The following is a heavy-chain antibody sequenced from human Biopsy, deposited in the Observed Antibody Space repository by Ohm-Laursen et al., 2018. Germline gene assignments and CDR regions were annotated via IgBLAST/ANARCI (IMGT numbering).Heavy chain of an antibody. CDR3: ARDLPYYENSGYGAFDM. CDR2: IYNTRST. Sequence: GTLSLTCTVSGGFISTYYWNWIRQPAGKALEWIGRIYNTRSTNYNPSLQSRVTMSVDTSKNQFSLKMSSVTAADTAVYYCARDLPYYENSGYGAFDMWGQGTMVTVSS. D-gene: IGHD3-22*01. V-gene: IGHV4-4*07. J-gene: IGHJ3*02. CDR1: GGFISTYY.